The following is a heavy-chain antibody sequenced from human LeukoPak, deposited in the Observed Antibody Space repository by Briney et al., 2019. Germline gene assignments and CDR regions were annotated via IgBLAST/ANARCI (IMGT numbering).Heavy chain of an antibody. CDR1: GFTFSNYW. Sequence: GGSLRLSCAASGFTFSNYWMHWVRQAPGKGLVWVSRINSDGSSTTYADSVKGRFTISRDNAKNSLYLQMNSLRAEDTAVYYCARHVVGVGFDYWGQGTLVTVSS. CDR2: INSDGSST. D-gene: IGHD3-22*01. V-gene: IGHV3-74*01. CDR3: ARHVVGVGFDY. J-gene: IGHJ4*02.